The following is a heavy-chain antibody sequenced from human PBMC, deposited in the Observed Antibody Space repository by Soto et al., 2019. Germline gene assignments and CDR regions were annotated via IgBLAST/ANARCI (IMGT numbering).Heavy chain of an antibody. J-gene: IGHJ6*02. D-gene: IGHD3-3*01. Sequence: LGESLKISCKGSGYSFTSYWISWVRQMPGKGLEWMGRIDPSDSYTNYSPSFQGHVTISADKSISTAYLQWSSLKASDTAMYYCARQRYDFWSGYPAAYYYGMDVWGQGTTVTVSS. CDR2: IDPSDSYT. CDR1: GYSFTSYW. CDR3: ARQRYDFWSGYPAAYYYGMDV. V-gene: IGHV5-10-1*01.